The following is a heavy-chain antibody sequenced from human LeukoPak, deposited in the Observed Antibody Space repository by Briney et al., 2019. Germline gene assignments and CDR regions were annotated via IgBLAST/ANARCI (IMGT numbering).Heavy chain of an antibody. CDR1: GFIFSSYA. J-gene: IGHJ4*02. CDR2: ISGSGGST. V-gene: IGHV3-23*01. D-gene: IGHD3-9*01. CDR3: AKDLHYDILTGLDY. Sequence: GGSLRLSCAASGFIFSSYAMSWVRQAPGKGLEWVSVISGSGGSTYYAGSVKGRFIISRDNSKNTLYLQMNSLRAEDTAVYYCAKDLHYDILTGLDYWGQGTLVTVSS.